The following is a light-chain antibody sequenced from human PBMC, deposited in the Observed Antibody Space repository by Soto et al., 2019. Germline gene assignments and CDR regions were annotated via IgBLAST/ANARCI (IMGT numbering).Light chain of an antibody. V-gene: IGLV2-14*03. CDR3: SSYTPSSTYV. CDR2: GVT. Sequence: QSVLTQPPVGSGSPSQSITIPCTGTSSDVGGYNYVSWHQQHPGKAPKLIIYGVTNRPSGVSNRFSASKSGNTASLAISGLQAEDEADYYCSSYTPSSTYVSGTGTKFTVL. J-gene: IGLJ1*01. CDR1: SSDVGGYNY.